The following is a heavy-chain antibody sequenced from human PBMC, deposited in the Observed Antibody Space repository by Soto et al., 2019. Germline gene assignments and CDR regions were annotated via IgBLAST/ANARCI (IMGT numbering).Heavy chain of an antibody. J-gene: IGHJ6*01. CDR2: INPNSGDT. Sequence: ASVKVSCKASGDSFTDYYIYWVGQAPGQGLEWMGWINPNSGDTKYAENFQGRVTMTRDTSITTASMDLSGLRSDDTAVYFCARDFLMIGTSALYSHDGMEVWGQGTAVTLSS. V-gene: IGHV1-2*02. D-gene: IGHD1-7*01. CDR3: ARDFLMIGTSALYSHDGMEV. CDR1: GDSFTDYY.